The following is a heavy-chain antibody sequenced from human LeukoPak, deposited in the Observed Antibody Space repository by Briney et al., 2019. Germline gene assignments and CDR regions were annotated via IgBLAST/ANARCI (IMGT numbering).Heavy chain of an antibody. D-gene: IGHD1-26*01. J-gene: IGHJ6*03. CDR3: ARVGGSPTDYYYYMDV. CDR2: IYHSGNT. V-gene: IGHV4-38-2*02. Sequence: PSETLSLTCTVSGYSISRNYFWGRIRQPPGKGLEWIGSIYHSGNTYSNPSLKSRVTMSVDTSKNQFSLKLSSVTAADTAVYYCARVGGSPTDYYYYMDVWGKGTTVTVSS. CDR1: GYSISRNYF.